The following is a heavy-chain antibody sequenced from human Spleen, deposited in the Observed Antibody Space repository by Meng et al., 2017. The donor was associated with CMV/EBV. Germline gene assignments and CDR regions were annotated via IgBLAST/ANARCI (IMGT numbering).Heavy chain of an antibody. V-gene: IGHV3-49*04. Sequence: GGSLRLSCAASGFTFDDYGMSWVRQAPGKGLEWVGFIGTKAYGGTTGYAASVKGRFTVSRDDSKSVAYLQMNSLRTEDTAVYFCVRDSSIWPPDYWGHGTLVTVSS. CDR1: GFTFDDYG. D-gene: IGHD2/OR15-2a*01. CDR3: VRDSSIWPPDY. CDR2: IGTKAYGGTT. J-gene: IGHJ4*01.